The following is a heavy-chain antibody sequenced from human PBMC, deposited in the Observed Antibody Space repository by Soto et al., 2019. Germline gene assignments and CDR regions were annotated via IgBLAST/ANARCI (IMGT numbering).Heavy chain of an antibody. J-gene: IGHJ4*02. D-gene: IGHD3-22*01. Sequence: QVQLVQSGAEVRKPGASVRVSCKASGYTLTGYSMHWVRQAPGHGLEWMGRINPSDGSTGYTQKLQDRLTLTRDTSTSTVYMELSSLKSEDTAVYYCARESSGYYWVHWGQGTLVTVS. CDR1: GYTLTGYS. V-gene: IGHV1-46*04. CDR3: ARESSGYYWVH. CDR2: INPSDGST.